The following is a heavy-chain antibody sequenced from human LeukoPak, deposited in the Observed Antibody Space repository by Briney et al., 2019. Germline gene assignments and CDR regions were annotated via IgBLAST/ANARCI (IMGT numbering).Heavy chain of an antibody. J-gene: IGHJ5*01. CDR3: ARAADRGYGFVNWFDS. Sequence: SETLSLTCAVSGGSISSGGYYWSWMRQHPGKGLEWIGYIYHSGTTYYSTSLRSRVTIFVDTANNQFSPKLNSVAAADTAIYYCARAADRGYGFVNWFDSWGPGTLVTVSS. V-gene: IGHV4-31*11. D-gene: IGHD3-10*01. CDR2: IYHSGTT. CDR1: GGSISSGGYY.